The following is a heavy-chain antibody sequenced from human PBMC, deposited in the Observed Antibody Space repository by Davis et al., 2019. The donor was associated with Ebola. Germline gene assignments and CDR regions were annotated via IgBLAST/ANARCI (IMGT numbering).Heavy chain of an antibody. Sequence: GESLKISCTASGFPFSICGMSWIRQAPGKGLEWVSYISSSGSTIYYADSVKGRFTISRDNAKNSLYLQMNSLRAEDTAVYYCARSSASRDGYNYVGSYWGQGTLVTVSS. D-gene: IGHD5-24*01. CDR1: GFPFSICG. CDR3: ARSSASRDGYNYVGSY. J-gene: IGHJ4*02. V-gene: IGHV3-11*01. CDR2: ISSSGSTI.